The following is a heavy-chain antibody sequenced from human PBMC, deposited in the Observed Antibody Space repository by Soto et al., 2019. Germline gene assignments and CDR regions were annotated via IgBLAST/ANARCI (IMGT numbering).Heavy chain of an antibody. CDR1: GYTFSGSV. J-gene: IGHJ4*02. CDR2: INADNGNT. D-gene: IGHD4-17*01. V-gene: IGHV1-3*01. CDR3: ASEIDATTATSLDY. Sequence: ASVKVSCKASGYTFSGSVMHWVRQAPGQGLEWMGWINADNGNTKYSQKFQGRVTMTWDTSASTAYMELSSLRSEDTAIYYCASEIDATTATSLDYWGQGTLVTVSS.